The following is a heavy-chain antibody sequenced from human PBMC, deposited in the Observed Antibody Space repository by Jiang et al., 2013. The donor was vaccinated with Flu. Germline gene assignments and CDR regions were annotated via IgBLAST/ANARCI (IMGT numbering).Heavy chain of an antibody. Sequence: VQLVESGGGVVQPGRSLRLSCAASGFTFSSYGMHWVRQAPGKGLEWVAVIWYDGSNKYYADSVKGRFTISRDNSKNTLYLQMNSLRAEDTAVYYCARDRPGDIVVVPAAIRGFDYWGQGTLVTVSS. J-gene: IGHJ4*02. CDR1: GFTFSSYG. CDR3: ARDRPGDIVVVPAAIRGFDY. D-gene: IGHD2-2*02. V-gene: IGHV3-33*01. CDR2: IWYDGSNK.